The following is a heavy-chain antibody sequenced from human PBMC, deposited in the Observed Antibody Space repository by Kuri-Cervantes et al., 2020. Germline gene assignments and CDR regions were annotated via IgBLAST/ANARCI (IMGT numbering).Heavy chain of an antibody. CDR3: ARDINWIFDY. Sequence: GGSLRLSCAASRFTFSNYGMHWVRQAPGKGLEWVAVIWYDGSNKYYADSVEGRFTISRDNSKNTLYLQMNSLRAEDTAFYYCARDINWIFDYWGQGTLVTVSS. CDR2: IWYDGSNK. CDR1: RFTFSNYG. J-gene: IGHJ4*02. V-gene: IGHV3-33*08. D-gene: IGHD1-20*01.